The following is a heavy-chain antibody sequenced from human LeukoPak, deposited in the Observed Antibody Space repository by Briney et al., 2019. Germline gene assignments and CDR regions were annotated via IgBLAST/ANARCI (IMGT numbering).Heavy chain of an antibody. D-gene: IGHD3-16*02. CDR3: ARGGSYRSFDY. J-gene: IGHJ4*02. V-gene: IGHV4-59*01. CDR1: GGSISRYY. Sequence: SETLSLTCTVSGGSISRYYWSWIRQPPEKGLEWIGYIYYSGSTNYNPSLKSRVTISVDTSKNQFSLKLSSVTAADTAVYYCARGGSYRSFDYWGQGTLVTVSS. CDR2: IYYSGST.